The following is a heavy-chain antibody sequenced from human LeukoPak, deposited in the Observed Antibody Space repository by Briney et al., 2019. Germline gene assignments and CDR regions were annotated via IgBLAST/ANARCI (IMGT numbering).Heavy chain of an antibody. D-gene: IGHD2-15*01. CDR2: INPHNGGT. J-gene: IGHJ6*03. CDR3: AREAASFGTSLGYMDV. V-gene: IGHV1-2*02. CDR1: GYTFIDNY. Sequence: ASVKVSCKASGYTFIDNYIHWVRQAPGQGLEWMGWINPHNGGTKYALKFQGRVTMTSDRSTTTVYMEVTRLRSDDTAVFYCAREAASFGTSLGYMDVWGKGTTVIVSS.